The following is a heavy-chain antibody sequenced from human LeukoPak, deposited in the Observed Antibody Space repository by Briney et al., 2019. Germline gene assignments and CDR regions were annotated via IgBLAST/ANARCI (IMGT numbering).Heavy chain of an antibody. CDR3: ARHFGLHGMDV. V-gene: IGHV4-59*08. D-gene: IGHD3-10*01. CDR1: GGSISSYY. J-gene: IGHJ6*02. CDR2: IYSSGST. Sequence: SETLSFTCTVSGGSISSYYWSWIRQPPGKGLEWIGYIYSSGSTNYTPSLKSRVTISVDTSKNQFSLKLSSVTAADTAVYYCARHFGLHGMDVCGQGTTVTVSS.